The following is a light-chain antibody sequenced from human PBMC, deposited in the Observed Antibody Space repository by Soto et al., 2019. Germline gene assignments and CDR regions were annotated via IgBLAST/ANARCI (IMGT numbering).Light chain of an antibody. CDR2: GAS. Sequence: EIVLTQSPGTLSLSPGERATLACRASQSISSSYLAWYQQKPGQARRLLIYGASSRATGIPDRFSGSGSGTDFTLTISRLEPEDFAVYYCQFFGSSRYTFGQGTKVEIK. CDR1: QSISSSY. V-gene: IGKV3-20*01. J-gene: IGKJ2*01. CDR3: QFFGSSRYT.